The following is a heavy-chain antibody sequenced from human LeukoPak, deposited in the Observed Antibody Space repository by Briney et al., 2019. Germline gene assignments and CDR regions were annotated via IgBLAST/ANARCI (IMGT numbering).Heavy chain of an antibody. Sequence: SETLSLTCTVSGVSISSYYWSWIRQPPGKGLEWIGYIYYSGSTNYNPSLKSRVTISVDTSKNQFSLKLSSVTAADTAVYYCARGAIAASDAFDIWGQGTMVTVSS. CDR1: GVSISSYY. D-gene: IGHD2-15*01. CDR3: ARGAIAASDAFDI. CDR2: IYYSGST. V-gene: IGHV4-59*01. J-gene: IGHJ3*02.